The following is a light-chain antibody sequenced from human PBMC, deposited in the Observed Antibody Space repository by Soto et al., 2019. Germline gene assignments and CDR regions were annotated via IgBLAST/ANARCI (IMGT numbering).Light chain of an antibody. V-gene: IGKV3-20*01. CDR3: QQYNSYPRT. J-gene: IGKJ4*01. Sequence: ELVLPQAPGTLSLSAEDRANVSCRVSQNITRNYRVWYQKKPGQAPRLLIYGASTRATGIPDRFTGSGSGTDFTLTITRLESEEFATYYCQQYNSYPRTFGGGIKV. CDR1: QNITRNY. CDR2: GAS.